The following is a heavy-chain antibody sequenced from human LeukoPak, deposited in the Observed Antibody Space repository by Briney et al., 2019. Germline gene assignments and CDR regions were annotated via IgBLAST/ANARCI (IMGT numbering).Heavy chain of an antibody. CDR2: MNPNSGNT. CDR3: ARERYCSGGSCYSDGDYELDY. D-gene: IGHD2-15*01. Sequence: GASVKVSCKASGGTFSSYAINWVRQATGQGLEWMGWMNPNSGNTGYAQKFQGRVTMTRNTSISTAYMELSSLRSEDTAVYYCARERYCSGGSCYSDGDYELDYWGQGTLVTVSS. V-gene: IGHV1-8*02. J-gene: IGHJ4*02. CDR1: GGTFSSYA.